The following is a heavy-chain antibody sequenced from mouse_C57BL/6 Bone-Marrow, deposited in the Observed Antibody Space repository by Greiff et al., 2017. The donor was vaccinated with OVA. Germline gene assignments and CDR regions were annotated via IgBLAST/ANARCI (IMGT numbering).Heavy chain of an antibody. D-gene: IGHD2-5*01. V-gene: IGHV1-81*01. Sequence: QVQLQQSGAELARPGASVKLSCKASGYTFTSYGISWVKQRTGQGLEWIGEIYPRSGNTYSNEKFKGKATLTADKSSSTAYMELRSLTSEDSAVYFCARSNAYWGQGTLVTVSA. CDR2: IYPRSGNT. J-gene: IGHJ3*01. CDR1: GYTFTSYG. CDR3: ARSNAY.